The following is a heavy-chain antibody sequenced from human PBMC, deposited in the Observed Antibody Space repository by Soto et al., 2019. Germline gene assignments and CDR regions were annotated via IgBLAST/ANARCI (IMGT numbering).Heavy chain of an antibody. CDR2: IWYDGSNK. J-gene: IGHJ5*02. Sequence: GGSLRLSCAASGFTFSSYGMHWVRQAPGKGLEWVAVIWYDGSNKYYADSVKGRFTISRDNSKNTLYLQMNSLRAEDTAVYYCARAQQLVWDNWFDPWGQGTLVTVSS. D-gene: IGHD6-13*01. CDR1: GFTFSSYG. CDR3: ARAQQLVWDNWFDP. V-gene: IGHV3-33*01.